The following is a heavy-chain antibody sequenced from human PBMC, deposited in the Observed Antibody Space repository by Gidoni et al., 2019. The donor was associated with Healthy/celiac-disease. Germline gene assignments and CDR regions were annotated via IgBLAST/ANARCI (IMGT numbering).Heavy chain of an antibody. CDR1: GGTFSSYA. D-gene: IGHD3-10*01. V-gene: IGHV1-69*01. CDR3: ARVSTMVRGVRGAFDI. Sequence: QVQLVQSGAEVKKPGSSVTVSCKASGGTFSSYAISWVRQAPGQGLEWMGGIIPIFGTANYAQKCQGRVTITADESTSTAYMELSSLRSEDTAVYYCARVSTMVRGVRGAFDIWGQGTMVTVSS. CDR2: IIPIFGTA. J-gene: IGHJ3*02.